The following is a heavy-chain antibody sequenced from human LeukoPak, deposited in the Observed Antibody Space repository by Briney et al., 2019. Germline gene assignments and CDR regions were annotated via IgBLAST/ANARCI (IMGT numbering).Heavy chain of an antibody. CDR1: GYSFSIYW. V-gene: IGHV5-51*01. CDR3: ARGYYDSSGHYFDY. Sequence: PGESLKISCKGSGYSFSIYWIGWVRQMPGKGLEWMGIIYPGDSKTTYSPSFEGQVTISADKSISTAYLQWSSLKASDTAMYYCARGYYDSSGHYFDYWGQGTLVTVSS. J-gene: IGHJ4*02. CDR2: IYPGDSKT. D-gene: IGHD3-22*01.